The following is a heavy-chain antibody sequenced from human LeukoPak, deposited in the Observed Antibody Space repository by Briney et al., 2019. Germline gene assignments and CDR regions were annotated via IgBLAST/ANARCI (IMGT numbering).Heavy chain of an antibody. J-gene: IGHJ4*02. CDR2: IYTSGST. CDR3: AREANYYGSGSYFEGTFDY. CDR1: GGSISSYY. V-gene: IGHV4-4*07. Sequence: KTSETLSLTCTVSGGSISSYYWSWIRQPAGKGLEWIGRIYTSGSTNYNPSLKSRVTMSVDTSKNQFSLKLSSVTAADTAVYYCAREANYYGSGSYFEGTFDYWGQGTLVTVSS. D-gene: IGHD3-10*01.